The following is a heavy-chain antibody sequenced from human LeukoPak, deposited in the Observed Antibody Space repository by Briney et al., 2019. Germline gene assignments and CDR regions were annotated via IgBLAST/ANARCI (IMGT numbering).Heavy chain of an antibody. CDR3: ARPDTAMVPHYFDY. D-gene: IGHD5-18*01. Sequence: ASVKVSCKVSGYTLTELSMHWVRQAPGKGLEWMGGFDPEDGESIYAQKFQGRVTMTEDTSTDTAYMELSSLRSEDTAVYYCARPDTAMVPHYFDYWGHGTLVTVSS. J-gene: IGHJ4*01. V-gene: IGHV1-24*01. CDR2: FDPEDGES. CDR1: GYTLTELS.